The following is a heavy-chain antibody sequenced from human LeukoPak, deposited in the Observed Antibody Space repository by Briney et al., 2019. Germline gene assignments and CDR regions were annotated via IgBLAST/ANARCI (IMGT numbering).Heavy chain of an antibody. V-gene: IGHV3-7*01. J-gene: IGHJ5*02. CDR1: GFTFSSYW. CDR2: IKGDGSEK. D-gene: IGHD5-24*01. CDR3: ARDQYRSRWLHP. Sequence: GGSLKLSCAASGFTFSSYWMSWVRLAPGKGLEWVANIKGDGSEKWYADSVKGRFTISRDNAQNSVHLQMNSLRAEDTAVYHCARDQYRSRWLHPWGRGTLVTVTS.